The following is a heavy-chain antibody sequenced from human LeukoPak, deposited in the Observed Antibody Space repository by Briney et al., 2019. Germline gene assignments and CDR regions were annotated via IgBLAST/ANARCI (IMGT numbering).Heavy chain of an antibody. CDR1: GFTFTSYA. V-gene: IGHV3-21*01. J-gene: IGHJ4*02. Sequence: GGSLRLSCEASGFTFTSYAMNWVRQAPGKGLEWVSAISGSGGSTYYADSVKGRFTISRDNAKNSLYLQMNSLRAEDTAVYYCARWNIVATMYYFDYWGQGTLVTVSS. D-gene: IGHD5-12*01. CDR3: ARWNIVATMYYFDY. CDR2: ISGSGGST.